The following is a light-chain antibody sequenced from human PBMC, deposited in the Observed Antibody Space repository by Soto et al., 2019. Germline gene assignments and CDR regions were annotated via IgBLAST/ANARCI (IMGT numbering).Light chain of an antibody. CDR1: QSISEY. CDR2: AAS. CDR3: QQSYSTPPT. Sequence: DVQMTQSQSSLSASVGDTVTFTCLASQSISEYLNWYQQKPGKAPRLLIYAASNLDNGVPSRFSGSGSGTTFTLTIRSLQPEDFATYYCQQSYSTPPTFGGGTKVDIK. V-gene: IGKV1-39*01. J-gene: IGKJ4*01.